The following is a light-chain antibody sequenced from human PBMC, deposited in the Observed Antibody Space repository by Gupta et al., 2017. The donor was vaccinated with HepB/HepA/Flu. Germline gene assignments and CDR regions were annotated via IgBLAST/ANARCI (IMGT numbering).Light chain of an antibody. V-gene: IGKV2-28*01. CDR1: QSLLFRNGYNY. CDR3: IQCLHTKT. CDR2: LGS. Sequence: DIVMTQSPLSLPVTPGEPASISCRSSQSLLFRNGYNYLDWYLQKPGQSPQLLIYLGSKRAYGVPDRFRCSGSGTDFTLESSRVEAEDIGVYYGIQCLHTKTFGQGTKVDIK. J-gene: IGKJ1*01.